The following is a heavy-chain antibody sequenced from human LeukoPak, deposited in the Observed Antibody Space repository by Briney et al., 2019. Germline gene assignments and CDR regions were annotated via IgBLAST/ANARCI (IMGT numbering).Heavy chain of an antibody. CDR1: GGSFSGYY. J-gene: IGHJ5*02. Sequence: SETLSLTCAVYGGSFSGYYWSWIRQPPGKGLEWIGEINHSGSTNYTPSLKSRVTISVDTSKNQFSLKLSSVTAADTAVDYCARASTPLANNWFDPWGQGTLVTVSS. CDR2: INHSGST. D-gene: IGHD2-2*01. V-gene: IGHV4-34*01. CDR3: ARASTPLANNWFDP.